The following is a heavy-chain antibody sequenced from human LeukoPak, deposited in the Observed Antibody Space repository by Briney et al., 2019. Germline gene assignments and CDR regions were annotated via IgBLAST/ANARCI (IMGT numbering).Heavy chain of an antibody. CDR2: INHSGST. Sequence: PSETLSLTCAVYGGSFSGYYWSWIRQPPGKGLEWIGEINHSGSTNYNPSLKSRVTISVDTSKNQFSLKLSSVTAADTAVYYCARGLRESIAAAGYSYYMDVWGKGTTVTVSS. CDR3: ARGLRESIAAAGYSYYMDV. D-gene: IGHD6-13*01. V-gene: IGHV4-34*01. CDR1: GGSFSGYY. J-gene: IGHJ6*03.